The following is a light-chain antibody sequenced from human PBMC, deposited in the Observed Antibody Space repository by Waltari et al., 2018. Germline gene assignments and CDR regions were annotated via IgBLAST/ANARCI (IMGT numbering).Light chain of an antibody. J-gene: IGKJ5*01. V-gene: IGKV1-39*01. CDR2: AAS. CDR1: RSITTY. Sequence: DIQMTQSPSYLSASVGDRVTITCRASRSITTYVNWYQQKPGKAPKVLIYAASSLESGVPSRFSGSGSGTDFTLTITTLQPEDFATYYCQQSSSTPITFGQGTRLQIK. CDR3: QQSSSTPIT.